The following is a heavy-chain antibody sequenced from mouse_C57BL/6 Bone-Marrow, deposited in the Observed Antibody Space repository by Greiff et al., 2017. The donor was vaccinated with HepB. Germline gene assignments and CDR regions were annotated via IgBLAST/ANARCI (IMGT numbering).Heavy chain of an antibody. CDR3: ARHEVYYGSSHYFDY. Sequence: QVQLKESGAELVKPGASVKLSCKASGYTFTEYTIHWVKQRSGQGLEWIGWFYPGSGSIKYNERFKDKATLTADKSSSTVYMELSRLTSEDSAVYFCARHEVYYGSSHYFDYWGQGTTLTVSS. V-gene: IGHV1-62-2*01. J-gene: IGHJ2*01. CDR2: FYPGSGSI. D-gene: IGHD1-1*01. CDR1: GYTFTEYT.